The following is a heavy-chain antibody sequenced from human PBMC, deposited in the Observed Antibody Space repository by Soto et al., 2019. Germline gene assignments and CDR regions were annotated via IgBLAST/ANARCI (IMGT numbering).Heavy chain of an antibody. V-gene: IGHV3-23*01. D-gene: IGHD6-19*01. J-gene: IGHJ5*02. Sequence: VQLLESGGGLVQPGGSLRLSCAASGFTFSSYAMTWVRQAPGKGLEWVSVISGSGGSAQYADSVRGRFTISRDNAWDTVYLHMNSLRVEDTAIYYCAKDLISSGWSTWFDPRGQGTLVTVSS. CDR1: GFTFSSYA. CDR3: AKDLISSGWSTWFDP. CDR2: ISGSGGSA.